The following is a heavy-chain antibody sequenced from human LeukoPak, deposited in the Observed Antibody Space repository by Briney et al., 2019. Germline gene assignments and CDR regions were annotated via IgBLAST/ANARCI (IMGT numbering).Heavy chain of an antibody. J-gene: IGHJ4*02. CDR2: ISSSGSTI. V-gene: IGHV3-48*04. CDR1: GFTFSSYW. Sequence: SGGSLRLSCAVSGFTFSSYWMHWVRQAPGKGLEWVSYISSSGSTIYYADSVKGRFTISRDNAKNSLYLQMNSLRAEDTAVYYCARRSWSFDYWGRGTLVTVSS. CDR3: ARRSWSFDY. D-gene: IGHD6-13*01.